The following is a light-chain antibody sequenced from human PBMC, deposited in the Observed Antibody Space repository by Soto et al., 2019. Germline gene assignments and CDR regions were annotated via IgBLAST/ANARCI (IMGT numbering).Light chain of an antibody. V-gene: IGLV1-40*01. Sequence: QSVLTQPPSVSGAPGQRVTISCTGSSSNIGAGYDVHWYQQLPGTAPKLLIYGNSNRPSGVPDRFSGSKSGTSASLAITALQAEDEADYYCQSYDSSLSALFGGGTKVTVL. CDR3: QSYDSSLSAL. CDR1: SSNIGAGYD. CDR2: GNS. J-gene: IGLJ2*01.